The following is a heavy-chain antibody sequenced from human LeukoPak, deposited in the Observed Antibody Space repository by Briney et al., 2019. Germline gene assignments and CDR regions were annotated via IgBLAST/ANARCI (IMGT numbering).Heavy chain of an antibody. CDR3: ARDRIAVAVTGAFDI. V-gene: IGHV3-30*03. D-gene: IGHD6-19*01. CDR2: ISFDGSRS. J-gene: IGHJ3*02. CDR1: GFTFSSYG. Sequence: PGRSLRLSCAASGFTFSSYGMHWVRQAPGEGLEWVAVISFDGSRSYYADSVKGRFTISRDNSNNTLYLQMGSLRAEDMAVYYCARDRIAVAVTGAFDIWGQGTMVTVSS.